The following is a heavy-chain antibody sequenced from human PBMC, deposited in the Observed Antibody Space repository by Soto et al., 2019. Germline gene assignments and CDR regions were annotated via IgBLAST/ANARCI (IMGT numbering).Heavy chain of an antibody. CDR1: GGTFSSYT. J-gene: IGHJ3*02. CDR3: ARDRGATVLAFDI. CDR2: IIPILGIA. V-gene: IGHV1-69*08. Sequence: QVQLVQSGAEVKKPGSSVKVSCKASGGTFSSYTISWVRQAPGQGLEWMGRIIPILGIANYAQKFQGRVTITADKSTSTAYMELSSLRAEDTAVYYCARDRGATVLAFDIWGRGTMVTVSS. D-gene: IGHD3-10*01.